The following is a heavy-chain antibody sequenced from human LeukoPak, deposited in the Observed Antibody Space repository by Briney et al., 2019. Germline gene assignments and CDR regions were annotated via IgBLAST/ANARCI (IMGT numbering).Heavy chain of an antibody. CDR2: VNGDVSIT. V-gene: IGHV3-74*03. CDR3: ARDNGVESFDY. D-gene: IGHD3-10*01. Sequence: GGSLRLSCAASGSAFNNYWMHWVRQAPGKGLVWVSRVNGDVSITTYADSVKGRFTISRDNAKNTLYLQMNSLRAEDTAVYFCARDNGVESFDYWGQGTLVTVSS. CDR1: GSAFNNYW. J-gene: IGHJ4*02.